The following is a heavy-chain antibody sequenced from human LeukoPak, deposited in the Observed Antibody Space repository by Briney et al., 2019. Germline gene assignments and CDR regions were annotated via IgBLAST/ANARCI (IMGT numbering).Heavy chain of an antibody. CDR1: GDTFSNHP. Sequence: GASVKVSCKASGDTFSNHPINWVRQAPGQGLEWMGWISTYNDNTNYAQKFQGRVTMTTDTSTNTAYMELRSLRSDDTAVYYCARDSNRSYDVWGQGSLVTVSS. CDR2: ISTYNDNT. V-gene: IGHV1-18*01. D-gene: IGHD5-12*01. J-gene: IGHJ4*02. CDR3: ARDSNRSYDV.